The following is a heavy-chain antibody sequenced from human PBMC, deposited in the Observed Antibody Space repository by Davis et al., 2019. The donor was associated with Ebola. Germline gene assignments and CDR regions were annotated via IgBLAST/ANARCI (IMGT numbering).Heavy chain of an antibody. CDR3: ARRYEYPYYYYGMDV. CDR2: IYYSGST. V-gene: IGHV4-34*01. CDR1: GGSFSGYY. D-gene: IGHD6-6*01. Sequence: SETLSLTCAVYGGSFSGYYWSWIRQPPGKGLEWIGYIYYSGSTYYNPSLKSRVTISVDTSKNQFSLKLSSVTAADTAVYYCARRYEYPYYYYGMDVWGQGTTVTVSS. J-gene: IGHJ6*02.